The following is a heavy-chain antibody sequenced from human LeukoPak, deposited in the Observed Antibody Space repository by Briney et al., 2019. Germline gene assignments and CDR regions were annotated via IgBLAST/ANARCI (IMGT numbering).Heavy chain of an antibody. J-gene: IGHJ4*02. Sequence: GGSLRLSCAASGFMFSKYWMSWVRQAPGKGLEWVANIKQDGSERYYLDSVKGRFTISRDNAKNSLFLHMYSLRAEDTAVYYCATSWDYWGQGTLVTVSS. CDR1: GFMFSKYW. CDR3: ATSWDY. V-gene: IGHV3-7*01. CDR2: IKQDGSER.